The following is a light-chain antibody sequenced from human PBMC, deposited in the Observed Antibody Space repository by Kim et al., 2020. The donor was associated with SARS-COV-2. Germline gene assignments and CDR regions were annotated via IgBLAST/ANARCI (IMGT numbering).Light chain of an antibody. Sequence: EIVLTQSPGTLSRSPGERATLSCRASQSVTSSYLAWYQHKPGQAPRLLIYGASNRAAGIPDRFSGSGSGTDFTLTVSRLESEDLAVYYCQQYGSSPRTFGPRSKMYI. CDR2: GAS. CDR1: QSVTSSY. V-gene: IGKV3-20*01. J-gene: IGKJ3*01. CDR3: QQYGSSPRT.